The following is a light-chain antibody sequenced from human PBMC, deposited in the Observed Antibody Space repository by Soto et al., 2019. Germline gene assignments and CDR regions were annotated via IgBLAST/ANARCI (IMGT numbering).Light chain of an antibody. CDR3: QQRYSWHPVIT. CDR2: DAS. J-gene: IGKJ5*01. CDR1: QTFSSY. V-gene: IGKV3-11*01. Sequence: EIVLTQSPATLSLSPGERATLSCRASQTFSSYLAWYQQKPGQAPRLLIYDASKRATGIPARVSGSGSGTDCNLTSSSVEPEAYAFDDGQQRYSWHPVITFGQGTRLEIK.